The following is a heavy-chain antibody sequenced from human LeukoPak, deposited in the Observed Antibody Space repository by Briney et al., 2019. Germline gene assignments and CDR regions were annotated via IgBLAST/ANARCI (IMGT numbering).Heavy chain of an antibody. CDR2: IYYSGST. J-gene: IGHJ4*02. Sequence: SETLSLTCTVSGGSISSYYWSWIRQPPGKGLEWIGYIYYSGSTNYNPSLKSRVTISVDTSKNQFSLKLSSVTAADTAVYYCARNANGGIAAEAGYWGQGTLVTVSS. D-gene: IGHD6-13*01. V-gene: IGHV4-59*08. CDR3: ARNANGGIAAEAGY. CDR1: GGSISSYY.